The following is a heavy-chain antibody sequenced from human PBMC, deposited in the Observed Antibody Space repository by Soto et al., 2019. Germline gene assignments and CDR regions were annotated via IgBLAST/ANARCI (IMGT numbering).Heavy chain of an antibody. D-gene: IGHD3-22*01. CDR2: MNPNSGNT. V-gene: IGHV1-8*01. CDR3: ARGYDSSGYYLGY. J-gene: IGHJ4*02. CDR1: GYTFTSYD. Sequence: WASVKVSCKASGYTFTSYDINWVRQATGQGLEWMGWMNPNSGNTGYAQKFQGRVTMTRNTSISTAYMELSSLRSEDTAVYYCARGYDSSGYYLGYWGQGTLVTVSS.